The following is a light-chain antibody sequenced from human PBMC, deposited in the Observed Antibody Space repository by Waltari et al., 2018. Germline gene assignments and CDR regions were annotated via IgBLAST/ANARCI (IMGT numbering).Light chain of an antibody. CDR2: GVN. V-gene: IGLV1-40*01. CDR3: QSYDTSLSVV. Sequence: QSVLTQPPSVSGAPGQRVTISCTGGGSNIGAGYDVHWYRQLPGKAPELLIHGVNNRPSGVPARFFGSLSGTSASLAITGLQAEDEADYYCQSYDTSLSVVFGGGTKLTV. CDR1: GSNIGAGYD. J-gene: IGLJ2*01.